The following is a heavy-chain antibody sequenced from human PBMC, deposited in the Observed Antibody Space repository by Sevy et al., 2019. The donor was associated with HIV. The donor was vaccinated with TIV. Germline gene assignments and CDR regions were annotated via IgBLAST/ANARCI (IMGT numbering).Heavy chain of an antibody. CDR2: IWYDGTNR. CDR1: GFSISGYG. D-gene: IGHD6-19*01. J-gene: IGHJ4*02. CDR3: AREDIRVAGIGYYFHS. Sequence: GGSLRLSCAASGFSISGYGMHWVRQAPGKGLEWVAVIWYDGTNREYADTVKGRFTISRDNSKNTLYLQMNSLRVEDTAVYYCAREDIRVAGIGYYFHSWGQGTLVTVSS. V-gene: IGHV3-33*01.